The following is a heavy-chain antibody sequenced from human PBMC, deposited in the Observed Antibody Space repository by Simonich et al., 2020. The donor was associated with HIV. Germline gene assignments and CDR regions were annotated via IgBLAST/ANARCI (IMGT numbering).Heavy chain of an antibody. CDR1: GFTFSSYW. CDR2: INSDGSST. D-gene: IGHD1-26*01. V-gene: IGHV3-74*02. J-gene: IGHJ3*02. CDR3: ARGVVGASHAFDI. Sequence: VQLVESGGGVVLPGRSLRLSCAASGFTFSSYWMHWVRQAPGKGLVWVSRINSDGSSTSYADSVKGRFTISRDNAKNTLYLQMNSLRAEDTAVYYCARGVVGASHAFDIWGQGTMVTVSS.